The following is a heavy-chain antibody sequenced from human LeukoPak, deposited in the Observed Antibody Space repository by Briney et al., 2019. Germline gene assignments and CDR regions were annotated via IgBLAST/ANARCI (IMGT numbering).Heavy chain of an antibody. J-gene: IGHJ6*02. D-gene: IGHD4-11*01. CDR1: GYTFTSYD. CDR3: AREVSTDYYYYYGMDV. V-gene: IGHV1-8*01. CDR2: MTPNSGNT. Sequence: ASVKVSCKASGYTFTSYDINWVGQATGKGLEGMGWMTPNSGNTGYAQKFQGRVTMTRNTSISTAYMELSSLRSEDTAVYYCAREVSTDYYYYYGMDVWGQGTTVTVSS.